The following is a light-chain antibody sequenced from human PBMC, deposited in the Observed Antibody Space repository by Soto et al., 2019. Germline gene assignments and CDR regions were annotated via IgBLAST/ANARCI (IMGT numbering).Light chain of an antibody. CDR2: DVS. J-gene: IGLJ1*01. V-gene: IGLV2-14*01. CDR3: SSYSTNSTPFV. Sequence: QSALTQPASVSGSPGQSITISCTGTSSDVGGSNYVSWYQQHPGKAPKLMIYDVSNRPSGVSNRFSGSKSGNTASLTISGLQAEDEADYYCSSYSTNSTPFVFGTGTKLTVL. CDR1: SSDVGGSNY.